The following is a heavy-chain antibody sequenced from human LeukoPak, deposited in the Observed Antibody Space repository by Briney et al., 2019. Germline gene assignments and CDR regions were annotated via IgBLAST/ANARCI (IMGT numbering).Heavy chain of an antibody. Sequence: GASVKVSCKASGGTFSSYAISWVRQAPGQGLEWMGGIIPIFGTANYAQKFQGRVTITADESTSTAYMGLSSLRSEDTAVYYCARVGLYDFWSGYFYYYGMDVWGQGTTVTVSS. CDR3: ARVGLYDFWSGYFYYYGMDV. J-gene: IGHJ6*02. D-gene: IGHD3-3*01. CDR2: IIPIFGTA. V-gene: IGHV1-69*13. CDR1: GGTFSSYA.